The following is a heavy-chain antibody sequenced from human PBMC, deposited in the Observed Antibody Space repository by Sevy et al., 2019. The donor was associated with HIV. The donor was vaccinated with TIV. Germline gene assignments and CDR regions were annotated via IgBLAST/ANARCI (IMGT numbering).Heavy chain of an antibody. Sequence: GGSLRLSCAASGISFSDHYMSWIRQAPGKGLEWVSYISSSGGSVYYADSVKGRLTISRDNDKKSLYLQMNNLRVEDTAVYYCARAQTSRPNGGDSDDALDIWGRGTMVTVSS. CDR1: GISFSDHY. J-gene: IGHJ3*02. CDR3: ARAQTSRPNGGDSDDALDI. D-gene: IGHD2-21*02. CDR2: ISSSGGSV. V-gene: IGHV3-11*01.